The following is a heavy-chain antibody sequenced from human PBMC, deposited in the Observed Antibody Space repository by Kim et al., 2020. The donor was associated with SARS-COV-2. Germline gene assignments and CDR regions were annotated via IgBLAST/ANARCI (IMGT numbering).Heavy chain of an antibody. CDR1: GYTFTIYY. Sequence: ASVKVSCKASGYTFTIYYMHWVRQAPGQGLEWMGIINPSGGSTSYAQKFQGRVTMTRDTSTSTVYMELSSLRSEDTAVYYCARVRSVVQQWGRDEKDYYYYGMDVWGQGTTVTVSS. V-gene: IGHV1-46*01. CDR2: INPSGGST. CDR3: ARVRSVVQQWGRDEKDYYYYGMDV. D-gene: IGHD5-18*01. J-gene: IGHJ6*02.